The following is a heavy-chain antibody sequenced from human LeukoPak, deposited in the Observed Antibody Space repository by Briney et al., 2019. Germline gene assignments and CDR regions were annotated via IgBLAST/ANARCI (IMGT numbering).Heavy chain of an antibody. J-gene: IGHJ5*02. CDR3: ARRAYYDFWSGYYRYNWFDP. Sequence: GESLKISCKGSGYSFTSYWNGWVRQMPGKGLEWMGIIYPGDSDTRYSPSFQGQVTISADKSISTAYLQWSSLKASDTAMYYCARRAYYDFWSGYYRYNWFDPWGQGTLVTVSS. CDR2: IYPGDSDT. D-gene: IGHD3-3*01. V-gene: IGHV5-51*01. CDR1: GYSFTSYW.